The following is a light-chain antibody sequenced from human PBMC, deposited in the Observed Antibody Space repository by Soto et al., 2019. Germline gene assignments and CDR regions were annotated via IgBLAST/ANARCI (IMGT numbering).Light chain of an antibody. J-gene: IGKJ5*01. Sequence: EIVLTQSPGTLSLSPGESATLLCRASQSVIGRQLAWYQHKPGQAPRLLIYGVSTRATGIPDRFTGSGSGTDFTLTISRLEPEDFAVFYCQVYGPSLPITFGQGTRLEIK. V-gene: IGKV3-20*01. CDR3: QVYGPSLPIT. CDR1: QSVIGRQ. CDR2: GVS.